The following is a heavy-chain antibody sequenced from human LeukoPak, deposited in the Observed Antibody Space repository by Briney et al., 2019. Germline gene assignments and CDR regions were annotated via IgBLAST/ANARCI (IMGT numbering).Heavy chain of an antibody. Sequence: SETLSLTCTASGVSISSYYWSWIRQPPGKGLEWIGYIYYSGSTNYNPSLKSRVTISVDTSKNQFSLKLSSVTAAATAVYYCARGKHYYGSGSLSEAWGQGTLVTVSS. CDR2: IYYSGST. CDR3: ARGKHYYGSGSLSEA. CDR1: GVSISSYY. J-gene: IGHJ5*02. V-gene: IGHV4-59*01. D-gene: IGHD3-10*01.